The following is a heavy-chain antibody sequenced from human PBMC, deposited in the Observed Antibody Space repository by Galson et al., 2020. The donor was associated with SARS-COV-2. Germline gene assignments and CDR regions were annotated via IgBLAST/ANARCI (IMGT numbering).Heavy chain of an antibody. D-gene: IGHD3-10*02. V-gene: IGHV3-23*01. CDR3: AKGIVVQGLAYYGLDI. Sequence: GGSLRLSCAASGFTFDTYPMGWVRQAPGKGQEWVSASSPSGGMYNAETVRGRISISRDNSMNTLFLQMNDLRAEDTALYYCAKGIVVQGLAYYGLDILGQGTTVTVSS. CDR1: GFTFDTYP. CDR2: SSPSGGM. J-gene: IGHJ6*02.